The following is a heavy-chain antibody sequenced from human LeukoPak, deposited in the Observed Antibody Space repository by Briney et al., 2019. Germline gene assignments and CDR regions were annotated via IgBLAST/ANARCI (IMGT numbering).Heavy chain of an antibody. J-gene: IGHJ3*02. CDR3: AXGYRGIAFDI. V-gene: IGHV3-23*01. D-gene: IGHD5-18*01. CDR2: ISGSGGST. Sequence: GGSLRLSCAASGFTFSSYAMSWVRQAPGKGLEWVSAISGSGGSTYYADSVKGRLTIPRDNVKNSLHLQMNSLRAQDTAVYYCAXGYRGIAFDIWGQGTMVTVSS. CDR1: GFTFSSYA.